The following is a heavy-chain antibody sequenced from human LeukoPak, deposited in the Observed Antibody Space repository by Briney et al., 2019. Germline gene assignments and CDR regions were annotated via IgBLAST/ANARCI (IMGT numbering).Heavy chain of an antibody. Sequence: PSETPSLTCAVSGYSISSGYYWGWIRQPPGKGLEWIGNIYHSGSAYYNPSLKSRVTMSVDTSKNQFSLKLSSVTAADTAVYYCARHVGYSYAYVDYWGQGTLVTVSS. CDR3: ARHVGYSYAYVDY. CDR2: IYHSGSA. CDR1: GYSISSGYY. D-gene: IGHD5-18*01. V-gene: IGHV4-38-2*01. J-gene: IGHJ4*02.